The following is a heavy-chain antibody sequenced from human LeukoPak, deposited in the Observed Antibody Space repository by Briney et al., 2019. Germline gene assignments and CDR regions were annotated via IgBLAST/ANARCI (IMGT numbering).Heavy chain of an antibody. J-gene: IGHJ3*02. Sequence: GGSLRLSCAASGFTFSSYSMNWVRQAPGKGLEWVSYISSSSSTIYYADSVKGRFTISRDNAKNSLYLQMNSQRAEDTAVYYCARDGNYDFWSGYYKGGDAFDIWGQGTMVTVSS. CDR3: ARDGNYDFWSGYYKGGDAFDI. CDR1: GFTFSSYS. D-gene: IGHD3-3*01. V-gene: IGHV3-48*01. CDR2: ISSSSSTI.